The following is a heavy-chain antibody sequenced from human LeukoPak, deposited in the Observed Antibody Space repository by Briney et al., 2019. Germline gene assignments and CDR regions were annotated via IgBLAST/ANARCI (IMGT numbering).Heavy chain of an antibody. Sequence: GGSLRLSCAASGFSFSTYSMNWVRQAPGKGLEWVSYISSSSSTIYFADSVKGRFTISRDNAKNSLYLQMNSLRDEDTAVYYCASLRFYGDYADYWGQGTLVTVSS. D-gene: IGHD4-17*01. CDR2: ISSSSSTI. CDR3: ASLRFYGDYADY. V-gene: IGHV3-48*02. CDR1: GFSFSTYS. J-gene: IGHJ4*02.